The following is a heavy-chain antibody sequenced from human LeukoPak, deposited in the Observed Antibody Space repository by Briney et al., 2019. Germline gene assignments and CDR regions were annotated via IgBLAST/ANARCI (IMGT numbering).Heavy chain of an antibody. V-gene: IGHV3-30*04. CDR2: ISYDGSNK. CDR3: ARGGYRYGYVFDY. Sequence: GGSLILSCAASGYTFSSYARHWVRQAPRTGLDRMSFISYDGSNKYYADSVKGRFIISRDNSKNTLYLQMISMRPEDTALYYCARGGYRYGYVFDYWGQGTLVTVSS. J-gene: IGHJ4*02. CDR1: GYTFSSYA. D-gene: IGHD5-18*01.